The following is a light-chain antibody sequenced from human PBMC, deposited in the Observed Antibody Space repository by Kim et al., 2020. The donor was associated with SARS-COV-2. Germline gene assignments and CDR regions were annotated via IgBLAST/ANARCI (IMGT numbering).Light chain of an antibody. Sequence: DIQMTQSPSSLSASVGDRVTITCRASQSISSYLNWYQQKPGKVPKLLIYDASSLQSGVPSRFSGSGSETDFTLTISSLQPEDFATFFCQQTYSTPYTFGQGTKLEI. CDR2: DAS. V-gene: IGKV1-39*01. J-gene: IGKJ2*01. CDR3: QQTYSTPYT. CDR1: QSISSY.